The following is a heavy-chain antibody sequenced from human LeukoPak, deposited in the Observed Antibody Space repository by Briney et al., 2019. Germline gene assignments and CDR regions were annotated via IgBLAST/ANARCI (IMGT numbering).Heavy chain of an antibody. V-gene: IGHV1-2*02. CDR1: GYTFTGYY. D-gene: IGHD6-13*01. J-gene: IGHJ4*02. CDR2: INPNSGVT. CDR3: ASQGALVKGIDY. Sequence: ASVKVSCKASGYTFTGYYMHWVRQAPGQGLEWMGWINPNSGVTNYAQKFQGRVTMTRDTSISTVYMELSRLRSDDTAVYYCASQGALVKGIDYWGQGTLVTVSS.